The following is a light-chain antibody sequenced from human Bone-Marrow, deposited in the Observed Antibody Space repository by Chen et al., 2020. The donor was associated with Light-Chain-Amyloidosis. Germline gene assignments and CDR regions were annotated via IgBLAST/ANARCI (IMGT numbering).Light chain of an antibody. V-gene: IGLV3-21*02. CDR3: QVWDRSSDRPV. CDR2: DDS. CDR1: NIGSTS. J-gene: IGLJ3*02. Sequence: SYVQTQPSSVSVAPGQTATLACGGNNIGSTSVHWYQQTPGQAPLLVVYDDSDPPSGIPERLSGSNSGNTATLTISRVEAGDETDYYCQVWDRSSDRPVFGGGTKLTVL.